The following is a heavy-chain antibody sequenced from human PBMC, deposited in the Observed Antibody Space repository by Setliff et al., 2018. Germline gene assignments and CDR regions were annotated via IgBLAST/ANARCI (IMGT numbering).Heavy chain of an antibody. J-gene: IGHJ4*02. CDR1: GYTFTDYG. D-gene: IGHD2-8*01. Sequence: GASVKVSCKTSGYTFTDYGITWVRQAPGQGLEWMGWISAHTGNTNYAPKLQGRVTMTTDASTSTAYMELRGLTSDDTAVYYCSRLVRYCSKTTCQTASGAELWGQGTLVTVSS. V-gene: IGHV1-18*01. CDR3: SRLVRYCSKTTCQTASGAEL. CDR2: ISAHTGNT.